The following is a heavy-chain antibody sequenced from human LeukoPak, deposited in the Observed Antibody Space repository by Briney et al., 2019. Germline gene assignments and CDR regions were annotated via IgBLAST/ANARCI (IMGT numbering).Heavy chain of an antibody. CDR1: GFTFSSYA. Sequence: PGGSLRLSCAASGFTFSSYAMHWVRQAPGKGLEWVALISYDGSINDYADSVKGRFTISRDNSKNTLYLQMNSLRAEDTAVYYCAVAPVVTPENDYWGQGTLVTVSS. CDR3: AVAPVVTPENDY. J-gene: IGHJ4*02. CDR2: ISYDGSIN. V-gene: IGHV3-30*14. D-gene: IGHD4-23*01.